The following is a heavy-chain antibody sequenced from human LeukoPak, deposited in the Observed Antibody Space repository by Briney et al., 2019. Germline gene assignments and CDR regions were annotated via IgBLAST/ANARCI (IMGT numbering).Heavy chain of an antibody. CDR2: ITSSGSTI. CDR1: GFTFSDYY. V-gene: IGHV3-11*04. J-gene: IGHJ5*02. D-gene: IGHD3-3*01. Sequence: PGGSLRLSCAASGFTFSDYYMNWIRQAPGKGLEWVSYITSSGSTIYYADSVKGRFTISRDNAKNSLYLQMNSLRAEDTAVYYCARDFWSGFFDPWGQGTLVTVSS. CDR3: ARDFWSGFFDP.